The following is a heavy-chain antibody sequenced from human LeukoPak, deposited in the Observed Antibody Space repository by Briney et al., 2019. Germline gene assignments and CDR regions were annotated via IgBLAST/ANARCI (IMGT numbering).Heavy chain of an antibody. D-gene: IGHD3-22*01. J-gene: IGHJ6*03. V-gene: IGHV3-13*01. CDR2: IGTAGDT. Sequence: PGGSLRLSCAASGFTFSSYDMHWVRQATGKGLEWVSAIGTAGDTYYPGSVKGRFTISRENAKNSLYLQMNSLRAGDTAVCYCARGFYGDSSYYYYYMDVWGKGTTVTVSS. CDR3: ARGFYGDSSYYYYYMDV. CDR1: GFTFSSYD.